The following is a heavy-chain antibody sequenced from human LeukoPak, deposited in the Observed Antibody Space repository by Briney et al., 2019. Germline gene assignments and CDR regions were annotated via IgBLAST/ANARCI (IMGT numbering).Heavy chain of an antibody. D-gene: IGHD3-22*01. CDR1: GGTFSSYS. CDR3: ARDRDSSGGVFDY. V-gene: IGHV1-69*04. Sequence: SVKVSCKASGGTFSSYSISWVRQAPGQGLEWMGRIIPIFGIANYAQKFQGRVTITADKSTSTAYMELSSLRSEDPAVYYCARDRDSSGGVFDYWGQGTLVTVSS. J-gene: IGHJ4*02. CDR2: IIPIFGIA.